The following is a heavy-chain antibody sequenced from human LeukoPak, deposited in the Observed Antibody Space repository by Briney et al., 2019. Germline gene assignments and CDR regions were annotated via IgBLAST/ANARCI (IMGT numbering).Heavy chain of an antibody. CDR3: ARDARYSSGWYVAY. CDR2: VFHSGIT. Sequence: SETLSLTCSVSGYSISSGYYWGWIRQPPGKGLEWIGSVFHSGITYYKPSLKSRVTILVDTSKNQFSLKLSSVTASDTAVYYCARDARYSSGWYVAYWGQGTLVTVSS. CDR1: GYSISSGYY. D-gene: IGHD6-19*01. V-gene: IGHV4-38-2*02. J-gene: IGHJ4*02.